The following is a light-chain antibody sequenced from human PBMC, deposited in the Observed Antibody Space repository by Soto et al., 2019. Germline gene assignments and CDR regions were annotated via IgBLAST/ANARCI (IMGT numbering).Light chain of an antibody. CDR3: QSYDSSLSGSDVV. J-gene: IGLJ2*01. Sequence: VLTQPPSVSGAPGQRVTLSCTGSSSNIGAGYDVHWYQQLPGTAPKLLIYGNSNRPSGVPDRFSGSKSGTSASLAITGLQAEDEADYYCQSYDSSLSGSDVVFGGGTKLTVL. CDR1: SSNIGAGYD. CDR2: GNS. V-gene: IGLV1-40*01.